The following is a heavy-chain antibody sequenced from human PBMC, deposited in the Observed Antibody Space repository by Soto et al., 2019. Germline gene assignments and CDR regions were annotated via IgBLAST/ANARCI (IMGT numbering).Heavy chain of an antibody. D-gene: IGHD1-26*01. V-gene: IGHV3-23*01. CDR2: ICGSGGST. CDR1: GFTFSSYA. J-gene: IGHJ4*02. Sequence: EVQLLESGGGLVQPGGSLRLSCAASGFTFSSYAMRWVRQAPGKGLEWVSAICGSGGSTYYADSVKGRFTISRDNSKNTLYLQMNSMRAEDTAVYYCARRGSGSYYDYWGQGTLVTVSS. CDR3: ARRGSGSYYDY.